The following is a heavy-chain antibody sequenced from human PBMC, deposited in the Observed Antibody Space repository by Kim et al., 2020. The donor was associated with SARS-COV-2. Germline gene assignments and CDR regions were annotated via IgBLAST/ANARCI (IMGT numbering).Heavy chain of an antibody. Sequence: SETLSLTCTVSGGSISNDNMFWGWIRQPPGKGLEWIGSIYYSGTTYCNPSLKSRLTISVDTSKNQFSLKLTSVIAADTALFYCARHDWRGSDGFDIWGQGTVVTVSS. V-gene: IGHV4-39*01. CDR2: IYYSGTT. D-gene: IGHD3-3*01. CDR3: ARHDWRGSDGFDI. J-gene: IGHJ3*02. CDR1: GGSISNDNMF.